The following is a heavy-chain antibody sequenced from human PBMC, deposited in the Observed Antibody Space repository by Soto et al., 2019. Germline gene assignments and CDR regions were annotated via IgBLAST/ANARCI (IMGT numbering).Heavy chain of an antibody. Sequence: QVQLVESGGGVVQPGRSLRLSCAASGFTFSHYAMHWVRQAPGKGLECVAGISYNGGNRFYRDYVKCRFTISRDNSKNTVHLQIDSLRYEDAAVYYCARGDREDTAVVIGVRPGEYGVDVWGQGTTVTVSS. D-gene: IGHD2-15*01. V-gene: IGHV3-30*04. J-gene: IGHJ6*02. CDR1: GFTFSHYA. CDR2: ISYNGGNR. CDR3: ARGDREDTAVVIGVRPGEYGVDV.